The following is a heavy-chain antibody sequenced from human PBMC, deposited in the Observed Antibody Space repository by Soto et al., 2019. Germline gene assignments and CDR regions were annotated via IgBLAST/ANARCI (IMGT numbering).Heavy chain of an antibody. CDR3: AKGLVPRYYYGSGSYSYYYYMDV. CDR1: GFTFDDYA. V-gene: IGHV3-9*01. D-gene: IGHD3-10*01. Sequence: GGSLRLSCAASGFTFDDYAMHWVRQAPGKGLEWVSGISWNSGSIGYADSVKGRFTISRDNAKNSLYLQMNSLRAEDTALYYCAKGLVPRYYYGSGSYSYYYYMDVWGKGTTVTVSS. CDR2: ISWNSGSI. J-gene: IGHJ6*03.